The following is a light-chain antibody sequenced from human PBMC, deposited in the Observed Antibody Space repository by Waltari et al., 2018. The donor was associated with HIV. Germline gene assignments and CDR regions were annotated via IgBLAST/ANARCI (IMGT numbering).Light chain of an antibody. Sequence: VLTQSPATLSVSPGETVTLSCRASQSVGRYLAWYQQKPGQPPRLLIPDASNRATLIPPRFSGLGSGTDFSLTISSLEREDVAVYFCQQRSNWPPITFGQGTRLEIK. CDR3: QQRSNWPPIT. V-gene: IGKV3-11*01. J-gene: IGKJ5*01. CDR2: DAS. CDR1: QSVGRY.